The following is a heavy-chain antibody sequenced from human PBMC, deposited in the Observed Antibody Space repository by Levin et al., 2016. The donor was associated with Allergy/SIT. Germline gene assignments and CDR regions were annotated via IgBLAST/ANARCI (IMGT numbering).Heavy chain of an antibody. CDR1: GFTFSSYE. Sequence: GGSLRLSCAASGFTFSSYEMNWVRQAPGKGLEWVSYISSSGSTIYYADSVKGRFTISRDNAKNSLYLQMNSLRAEDTAVYYCARDANYYDSSGYLGANWGQGTLVTVSS. V-gene: IGHV3-48*03. D-gene: IGHD3-22*01. CDR2: ISSSGSTI. J-gene: IGHJ4*02. CDR3: ARDANYYDSSGYLGAN.